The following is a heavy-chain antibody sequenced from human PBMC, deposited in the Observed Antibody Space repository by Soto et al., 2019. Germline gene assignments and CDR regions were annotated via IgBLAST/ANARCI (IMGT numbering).Heavy chain of an antibody. V-gene: IGHV3-30-3*01. Sequence: PGGSLRLSCAASGFTFSSYAMHWVRQAPGKGLEWVAVISYDGSNKYYADSVKGRFTISRDNSKNTLYLQMNSLRAEDTAVYYCARAPIIWGQGAMVTVSS. CDR2: ISYDGSNK. CDR3: ARAPII. J-gene: IGHJ4*02. CDR1: GFTFSSYA. D-gene: IGHD3-10*01.